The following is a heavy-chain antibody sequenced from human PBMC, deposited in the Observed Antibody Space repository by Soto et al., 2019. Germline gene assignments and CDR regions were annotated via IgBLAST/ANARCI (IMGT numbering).Heavy chain of an antibody. CDR2: INPSVGST. CDR1: GYVFTSSF. V-gene: IGHV1-46*01. CDR3: SREVNSGIMPADTEDYSGLDV. J-gene: IGHJ6*02. Sequence: QVQLLQSGAEVKKPGASVQVSCKSSGYVFTSSFVHWVRQAPGQGLEWMGMINPSVGSTTYAHKFQGRVAVTREMSTATVYMDLRSLTSADTAIYYWSREVNSGIMPADTEDYSGLDVWGQGTTVIVSS. D-gene: IGHD5-12*01.